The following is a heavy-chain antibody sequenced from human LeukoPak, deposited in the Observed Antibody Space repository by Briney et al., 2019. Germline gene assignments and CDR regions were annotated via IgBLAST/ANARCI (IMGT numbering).Heavy chain of an antibody. J-gene: IGHJ4*02. CDR3: ARAGLTDIVVVPAAIPGDY. D-gene: IGHD2-2*02. CDR2: INPNSGGT. CDR1: GYTFTGYY. Sequence: ASVKVSCKASGYTFTGYYMHWVRQAPGQGLEWMGWINPNSGGTNYAQKFQGRVTMTRDTSISTAYMDLSRLRSDDTAVYYCARAGLTDIVVVPAAIPGDYWGQGTLVTVSS. V-gene: IGHV1-2*02.